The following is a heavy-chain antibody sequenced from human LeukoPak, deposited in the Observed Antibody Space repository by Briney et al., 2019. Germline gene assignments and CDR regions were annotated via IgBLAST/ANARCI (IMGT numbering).Heavy chain of an antibody. Sequence: PSETLSLTCTVPGGSISSGSYYWSWIRQPAGKGLEWIGRIYTSGSTNYNPSLKSRVTISVDTSKNQFSLKLSSVTAADTAVYYCARGVAVAGVLDYWGQGTLVTVSS. CDR1: GGSISSGSYY. J-gene: IGHJ4*02. D-gene: IGHD6-19*01. CDR3: ARGVAVAGVLDY. V-gene: IGHV4-61*02. CDR2: IYTSGST.